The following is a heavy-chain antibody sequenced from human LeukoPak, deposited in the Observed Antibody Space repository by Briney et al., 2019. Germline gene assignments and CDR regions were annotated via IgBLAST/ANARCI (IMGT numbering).Heavy chain of an antibody. CDR3: AKDRSSSGSYFDY. CDR1: GFTFDDYA. CDR2: ISWNSGSI. J-gene: IGHJ4*02. Sequence: AGGPLRLSCAASGFTFDDYAMHWVRQAPGKGLEWVSGISWNSGSIGYADSVKGRFTISRDNAKNTLYLQMNSLRAEDTAVYYCAKDRSSSGSYFDYWGQGTLVTVSS. V-gene: IGHV3-9*01. D-gene: IGHD3-10*01.